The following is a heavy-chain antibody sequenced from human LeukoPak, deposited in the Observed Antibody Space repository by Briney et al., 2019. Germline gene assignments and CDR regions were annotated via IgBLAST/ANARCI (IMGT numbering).Heavy chain of an antibody. V-gene: IGHV4-34*01. CDR3: ARGLNGGSSGYYYDY. Sequence: SETLSLTCAVYGGSFSGYYWSWIRQPPGKGLEWIGEINHSGSTNYNPSLKSRVTISVDTSKNQFSLKLSSVTAADTAVYYCARGLNGGSSGYYYDYWGQGTLVTVSS. D-gene: IGHD3-22*01. CDR1: GGSFSGYY. J-gene: IGHJ4*02. CDR2: INHSGST.